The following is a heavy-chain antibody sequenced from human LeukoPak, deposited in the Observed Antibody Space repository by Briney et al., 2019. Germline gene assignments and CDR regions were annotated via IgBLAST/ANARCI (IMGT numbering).Heavy chain of an antibody. J-gene: IGHJ4*02. CDR3: AGDGGNAAFDY. Sequence: SETLSLTCTVSGGSISSYYWSWIRQSPGKGLEWIGYSGSTNYNPSLKSQVIISVDTSKNQFSLKLTSVTAADTAVYYCAGDGGNAAFDYWGQGILVTVPS. CDR2: SGST. V-gene: IGHV4-59*01. CDR1: GGSISSYY. D-gene: IGHD4-23*01.